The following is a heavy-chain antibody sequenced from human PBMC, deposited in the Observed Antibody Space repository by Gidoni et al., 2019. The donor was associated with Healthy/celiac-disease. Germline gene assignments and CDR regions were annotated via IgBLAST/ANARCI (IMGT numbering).Heavy chain of an antibody. D-gene: IGHD6-13*01. CDR3: ARDVSYSSSWYSY. J-gene: IGHJ4*02. CDR2: ISYDGSNK. V-gene: IGHV3-30-3*01. Sequence: QVQLVESGGGVVQPGRSLSLSCAASGFTFSSYAMHWVRQAPGQGLEWVAVISYDGSNKYYADSVKGRFTISRDNSKNTLYLQMNSLRAEDTAVYYCARDVSYSSSWYSYWGQGTLVTVSS. CDR1: GFTFSSYA.